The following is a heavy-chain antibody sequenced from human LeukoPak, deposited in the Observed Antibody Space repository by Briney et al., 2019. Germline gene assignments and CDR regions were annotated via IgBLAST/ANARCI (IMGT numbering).Heavy chain of an antibody. Sequence: GGSLRLSCAASGFTFDDYGMSWVRQAPGKGLEWVSGINWNGGSTGYADSVKGRFTISRDNAKNSLYLQMNSLRAEDTALYYCARDATPYYGSGSYPGSWFDPWGQGTLVTVSS. CDR2: INWNGGST. CDR3: ARDATPYYGSGSYPGSWFDP. J-gene: IGHJ5*02. CDR1: GFTFDDYG. D-gene: IGHD3-10*01. V-gene: IGHV3-20*04.